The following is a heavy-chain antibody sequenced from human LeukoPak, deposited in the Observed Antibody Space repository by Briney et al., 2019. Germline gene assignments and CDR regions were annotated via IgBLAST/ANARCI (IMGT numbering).Heavy chain of an antibody. Sequence: ASVKVSCKASGYTFTSYDINWVRQATGQGLEWMGWMNPNSGNTGYAQKFQGRVTMTRNTSISTAYMELSSLRSEDTAVYYCARGRITIFGVVIIRYYFGYWGQGTLVTVSS. CDR3: ARGRITIFGVVIIRYYFGY. V-gene: IGHV1-8*01. D-gene: IGHD3-3*01. J-gene: IGHJ4*02. CDR1: GYTFTSYD. CDR2: MNPNSGNT.